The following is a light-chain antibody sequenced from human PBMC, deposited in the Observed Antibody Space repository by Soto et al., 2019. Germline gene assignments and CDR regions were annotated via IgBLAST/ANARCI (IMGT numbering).Light chain of an antibody. Sequence: QSVLTQPPSVSGAPGQRVTISCTGSSSNIGAGYDVHWYQQLPGTAPKLLIYGNNNRPSGVPDRFSGSKSDTSASLAITGLQAADEADYYCQSYDSSLVHVVFGGGTKVTVL. J-gene: IGLJ2*01. CDR1: SSNIGAGYD. CDR2: GNN. V-gene: IGLV1-40*01. CDR3: QSYDSSLVHVV.